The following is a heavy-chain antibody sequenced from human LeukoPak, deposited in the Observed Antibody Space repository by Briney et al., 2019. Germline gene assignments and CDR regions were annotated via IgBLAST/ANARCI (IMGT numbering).Heavy chain of an antibody. V-gene: IGHV3-11*06. J-gene: IGHJ4*02. CDR3: ARVIVGYSSGWYDY. Sequence: GGSLRLSCAASGFTFSDYYMSWIRQAPGKGLEWVSYISSSSSYTNYADSVKGRFTISRDNAKNSLYLQMNSLRAEDTAVYYCARVIVGYSSGWYDYWGQGTLVTVSS. CDR1: GFTFSDYY. D-gene: IGHD6-19*01. CDR2: ISSSSSYT.